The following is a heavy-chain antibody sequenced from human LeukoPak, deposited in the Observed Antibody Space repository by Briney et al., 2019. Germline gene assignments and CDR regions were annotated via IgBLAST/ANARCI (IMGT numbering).Heavy chain of an antibody. V-gene: IGHV1-18*01. D-gene: IGHD3-3*01. CDR2: ISAYNVNT. Sequence: ASVKVSCKASGYAFTTSGISWVRQAPGQGLEGMGWISAYNVNTNYAQNLQGRVTMTTDTSTSTAYMELRSLRSDDTAVYYCARETNHYDFWSGHRGDFDYWGQGTLVTVSS. CDR3: ARETNHYDFWSGHRGDFDY. CDR1: GYAFTTSG. J-gene: IGHJ4*02.